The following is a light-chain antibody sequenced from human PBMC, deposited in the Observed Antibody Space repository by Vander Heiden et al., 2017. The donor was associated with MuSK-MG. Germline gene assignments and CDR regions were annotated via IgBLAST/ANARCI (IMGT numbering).Light chain of an antibody. CDR1: QSISSY. V-gene: IGKV1-39*01. CDR3: QQRDNLPRT. J-gene: IGKJ1*01. CDR2: TAS. Sequence: DIQMTQSPSSLSASVGDRVSITCRASQSISSYLNWYQQKLGKAPKLLIYTASSLQSGVPSRFSGSGSGTDFTLTISRLQPEDFATYYCQQRDNLPRTFGQGTKVDIK.